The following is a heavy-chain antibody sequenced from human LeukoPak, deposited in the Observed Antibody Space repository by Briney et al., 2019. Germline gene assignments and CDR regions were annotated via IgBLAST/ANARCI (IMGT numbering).Heavy chain of an antibody. V-gene: IGHV3-30*04. J-gene: IGHJ2*01. Sequence: PGGSLRLSCAASGFPFSVSAMHWVRQAPGKGLEWVAVISYDGGHEYYADSVMGRFTISRDNAKNSLYLQMNSLRAEDTAVYYCARDYDFWSGYYGWYFDLWGRGTLVTVSS. CDR1: GFPFSVSA. CDR3: ARDYDFWSGYYGWYFDL. CDR2: ISYDGGHE. D-gene: IGHD3-3*01.